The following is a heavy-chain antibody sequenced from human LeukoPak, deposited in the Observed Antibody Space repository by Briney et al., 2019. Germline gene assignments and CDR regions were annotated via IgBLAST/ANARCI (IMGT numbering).Heavy chain of an antibody. D-gene: IGHD2-15*01. CDR3: ARAPPRYCSGGSCYSYYYYYGMDV. Sequence: GSLRLSCAASGFTFSSYWMSWIRQPPGKGLEWIGEINHSGSTNYNPSLKSRVTISVDTSKNQFSLKLSSVTAADTAVYYCARAPPRYCSGGSCYSYYYYYGMDVWGQGTTVTVSS. V-gene: IGHV4-34*01. CDR1: GFTFSSYW. J-gene: IGHJ6*02. CDR2: INHSGST.